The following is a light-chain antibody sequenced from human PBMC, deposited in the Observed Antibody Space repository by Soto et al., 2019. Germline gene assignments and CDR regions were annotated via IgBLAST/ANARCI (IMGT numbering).Light chain of an antibody. Sequence: EIVLTQSPGTLSLSPGERATLSCRASQSVSSSYLAWYQQKPGQAPRLLIYGASSRATGIPDRFSGSGSATDFTLTISRLEPEDFAVYYCQHLRTFGQGTKLEIK. CDR3: QHLRT. CDR2: GAS. CDR1: QSVSSSY. J-gene: IGKJ2*01. V-gene: IGKV3-20*01.